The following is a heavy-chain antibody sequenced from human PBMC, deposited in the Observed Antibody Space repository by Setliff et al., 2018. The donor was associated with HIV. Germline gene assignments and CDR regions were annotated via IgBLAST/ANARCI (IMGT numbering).Heavy chain of an antibody. CDR1: GYTFSNYD. J-gene: IGHJ4*02. V-gene: IGHV1-8*01. Sequence: GASVKVSCKASGYTFSNYDINWVRQATGQGLEWVGWMNPNSGNTGYAQKFQGRVTLTRNTSISTAYMELSSLRSEDTAVYSCARVVTVSHPGDYFDYWGQGTLVTVSS. CDR3: ARVVTVSHPGDYFDY. CDR2: MNPNSGNT. D-gene: IGHD4-4*01.